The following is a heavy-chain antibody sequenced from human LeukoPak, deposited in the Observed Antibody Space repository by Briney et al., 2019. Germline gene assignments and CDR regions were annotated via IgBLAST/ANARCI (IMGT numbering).Heavy chain of an antibody. V-gene: IGHV3-21*01. J-gene: IGHJ5*02. CDR1: GFTFSSYS. CDR3: AREEFELELHP. CDR2: ISSSSSYI. Sequence: GGSLRLSCAASGFTFSSYSMNWVRQAPGKGPEWVSSISSSSSYIYYADSVKGRFTISRDNAKNSLYLQMNSLRAEDTAVYYCAREEFELELHPWGQGTLVTVSS. D-gene: IGHD1-7*01.